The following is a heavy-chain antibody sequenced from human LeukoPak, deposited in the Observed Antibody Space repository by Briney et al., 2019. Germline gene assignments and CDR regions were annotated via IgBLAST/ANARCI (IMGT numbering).Heavy chain of an antibody. CDR1: GGSVSSGSYY. CDR2: IYYSGST. CDR3: ARSIIGTRSKFDY. J-gene: IGHJ4*02. V-gene: IGHV4-61*01. Sequence: SETLSLTCTVSGGSVSSGSYYWNWIRQPPGKALEWIGYIYYSGSTNYNPSLKSRVTISVDTSKNQFALKLSSVTAADTAVYYCARSIIGTRSKFDYWGQGTLVTVSS. D-gene: IGHD1/OR15-1a*01.